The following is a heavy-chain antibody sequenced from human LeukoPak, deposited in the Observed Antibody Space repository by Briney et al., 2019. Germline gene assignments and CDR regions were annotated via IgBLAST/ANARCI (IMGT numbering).Heavy chain of an antibody. D-gene: IGHD1-26*01. CDR1: GFTLVNSA. Sequence: SVKVSCKASGFTLVNSAVHWVRQARGQSLEWIGWIVVGSGDARYAQRFQERLTITRDKSTSTAYMELSSLRSEDTAIYYCAADRHLGATTGFGFWGQGTLVTVSS. J-gene: IGHJ4*02. CDR2: IVVGSGDA. V-gene: IGHV1-58*01. CDR3: AADRHLGATTGFGF.